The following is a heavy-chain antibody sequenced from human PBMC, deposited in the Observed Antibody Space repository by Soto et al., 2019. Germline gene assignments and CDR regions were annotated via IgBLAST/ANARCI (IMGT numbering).Heavy chain of an antibody. CDR3: ARGVYSSSWYYNYFDY. CDR1: VGSVSSGSYY. J-gene: IGHJ4*02. D-gene: IGHD6-13*01. CDR2: IYYSGRT. V-gene: IGHV4-61*01. Sequence: SETLSLTCSVSVGSVSSGSYYWSWIRQPPGKGLEWIGYIYYSGRTNYNPSLKSRVTISVDTSKNQFSLKLSSVTAADTAVYYCARGVYSSSWYYNYFDYWGQGTLVTVSS.